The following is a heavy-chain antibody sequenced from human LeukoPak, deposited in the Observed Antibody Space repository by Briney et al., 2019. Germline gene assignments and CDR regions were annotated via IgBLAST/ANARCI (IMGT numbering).Heavy chain of an antibody. CDR2: IKQDGSEK. CDR1: GFTFSSYG. Sequence: GALRLSCAASGFTFSSYGMNWVRQAPGKGLEWVANIKQDGSEKYYADSVKGRYTISRDNAKNSLYLQMNSLRVEDTGVFYCARWHWKDESYWGQGTLVTVSS. J-gene: IGHJ4*02. CDR3: ARWHWKDESY. D-gene: IGHD1-1*01. V-gene: IGHV3-7*03.